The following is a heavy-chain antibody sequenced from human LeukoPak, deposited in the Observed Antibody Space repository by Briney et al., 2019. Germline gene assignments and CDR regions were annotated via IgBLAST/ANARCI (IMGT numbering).Heavy chain of an antibody. Sequence: ASVKVSCKASGYTFTGYYMHWVRQAPGQGLEWMGWVSPNNGGTNYAQKFQGRVTMTRDTSISTLYMDLNSLRSDDTAVYYCASKAGYCSSTSCYAALWFDPWGQGTLVTVSS. CDR1: GYTFTGYY. CDR3: ASKAGYCSSTSCYAALWFDP. CDR2: VSPNNGGT. D-gene: IGHD2-2*01. J-gene: IGHJ5*02. V-gene: IGHV1-2*02.